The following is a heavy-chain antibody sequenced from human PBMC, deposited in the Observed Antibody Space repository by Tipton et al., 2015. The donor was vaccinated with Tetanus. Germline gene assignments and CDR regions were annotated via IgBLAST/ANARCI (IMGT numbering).Heavy chain of an antibody. CDR3: ARVILWDCNDGNCYSGWFDP. V-gene: IGHV1-18*01. D-gene: IGHD2-15*01. Sequence: QLVQSGAEVKKSGASVKVSCKASGHTFTRYGITWVRQAPGQGLEWMGWISAYNGNTKYAQKLQGRVTMTTDTATNTAYMELRSLRSDDTAIYYCARVILWDCNDGNCYSGWFDPWGQGTLVTVSS. CDR2: ISAYNGNT. CDR1: GHTFTRYG. J-gene: IGHJ5*02.